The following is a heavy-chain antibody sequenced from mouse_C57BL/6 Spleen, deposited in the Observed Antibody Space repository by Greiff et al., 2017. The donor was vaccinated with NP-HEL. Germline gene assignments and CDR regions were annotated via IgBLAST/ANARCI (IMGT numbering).Heavy chain of an antibody. V-gene: IGHV1-53*01. CDR1: GYTFTSYW. D-gene: IGHD1-1*01. J-gene: IGHJ4*01. CDR2: INPSNGGT. Sequence: VQLQQPGTELVKPGASVKLSCKASGYTFTSYWMHWVKQRPGQGLAWIGNINPSNGGTNYNENFKSQATLTVDKSSSTGYMHLSSLTSEDYAVDYGARPKYGSKCGAMDYWGQGTSVTVSS. CDR3: ARPKYGSKCGAMDY.